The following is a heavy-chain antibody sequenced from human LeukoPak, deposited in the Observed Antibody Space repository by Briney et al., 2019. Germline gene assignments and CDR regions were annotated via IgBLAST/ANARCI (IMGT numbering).Heavy chain of an antibody. J-gene: IGHJ4*02. CDR3: ARVVDYGTDFDY. CDR2: ISAYNGNT. CDR1: GYTFTGYY. D-gene: IGHD4-17*01. Sequence: ASVKVSCKASGYTFTGYYMHWVRQAPGQGLEWMGWISAYNGNTNYAQKLQGRVTMTTDTSKSTAYMELRSLRSDDTAVYYCARVVDYGTDFDYWGQGTLVTVSS. V-gene: IGHV1-18*04.